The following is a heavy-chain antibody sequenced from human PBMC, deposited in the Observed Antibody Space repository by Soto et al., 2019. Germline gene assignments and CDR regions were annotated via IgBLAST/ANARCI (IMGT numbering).Heavy chain of an antibody. CDR2: IYSGGST. CDR1: GFTVSSNY. Sequence: EVQLVESGGGLIQPGGSLRLSCAASGFTVSSNYMSWVRQAPGKGLEWVSVIYSGGSTYYADSVKGRFTISRANSKNTLYLQMNSLRAEDTAVYYCARSPMGATYFDYWGQGTLVTVSS. CDR3: ARSPMGATYFDY. D-gene: IGHD1-26*01. V-gene: IGHV3-53*01. J-gene: IGHJ4*02.